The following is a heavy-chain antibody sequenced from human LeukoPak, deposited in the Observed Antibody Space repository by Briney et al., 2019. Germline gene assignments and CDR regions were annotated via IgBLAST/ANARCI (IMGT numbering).Heavy chain of an antibody. Sequence: ASVKVSCKASGYTFTAYYMHWVRQAPGQGLGWVGRINPHSGGTNYAQKFQGRVTMTRDTSISTAYMELSSLRSEDTAVYYCASCFYDSSGYYYYFDYWGQGTLVTVSS. CDR1: GYTFTAYY. CDR3: ASCFYDSSGYYYYFDY. D-gene: IGHD3-22*01. V-gene: IGHV1-2*06. CDR2: INPHSGGT. J-gene: IGHJ4*02.